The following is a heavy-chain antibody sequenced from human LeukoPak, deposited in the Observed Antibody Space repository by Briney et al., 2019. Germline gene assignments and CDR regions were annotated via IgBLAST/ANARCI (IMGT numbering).Heavy chain of an antibody. CDR3: ARALLGRYCSGGSCYSFGY. V-gene: IGHV1-18*04. CDR1: GYTFTSYG. Sequence: GASVKVACKAYGYTFTSYGISWVRQAPGQGLEWMGWISAYNGNTKYAQKLQGRVTMTTDTSTSTAYMELRSLRSDDTAVYYCARALLGRYCSGGSCYSFGYWGQGTLVTVSS. CDR2: ISAYNGNT. J-gene: IGHJ4*02. D-gene: IGHD2-15*01.